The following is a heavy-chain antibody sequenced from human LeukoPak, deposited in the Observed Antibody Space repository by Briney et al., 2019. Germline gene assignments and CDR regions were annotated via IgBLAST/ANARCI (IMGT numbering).Heavy chain of an antibody. D-gene: IGHD1-26*01. CDR3: AKDPQGATTPPG. CDR2: ISYDGSNK. CDR1: GFTFSSYG. V-gene: IGHV3-30*18. Sequence: GGSLRLSCAASGFTFSSYGMHWVRQAPGKGLEWVAVISYDGSNKYYADSVKGRFTISRDNSKNTLYLQMNSLRAEDTAVYYCAKDPQGATTPPGWGQGTMVTVPS. J-gene: IGHJ3*01.